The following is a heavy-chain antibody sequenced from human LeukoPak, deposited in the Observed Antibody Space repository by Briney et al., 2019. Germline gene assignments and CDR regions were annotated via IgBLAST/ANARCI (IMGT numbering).Heavy chain of an antibody. Sequence: SVKVSCKASGGTFSSYAISWVRQAPGQGLEWMGRIIPIFGTASYAQKFQGRVTITTDESTSTAYMELSSLRSEDTAVYYCARSDYGDFKEFDYWGQGTLVTVSS. D-gene: IGHD4-17*01. CDR1: GGTFSSYA. J-gene: IGHJ4*02. V-gene: IGHV1-69*05. CDR2: IIPIFGTA. CDR3: ARSDYGDFKEFDY.